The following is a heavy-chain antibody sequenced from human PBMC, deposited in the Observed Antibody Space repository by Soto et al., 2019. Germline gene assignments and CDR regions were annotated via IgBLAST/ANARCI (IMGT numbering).Heavy chain of an antibody. V-gene: IGHV3-74*01. Sequence: EVQLVESGGASVQPGGSLRLSCAASGFSLSKYWMHWVRQAPGKGLEWVSRVNGDGSSTTYADSVSGRFIISRDNAKNTVFLQMSSLRADATARYYCARGGGTDFYGLLDLWGQGTQVIVSS. D-gene: IGHD4-17*01. J-gene: IGHJ5*02. CDR1: GFSLSKYW. CDR3: ARGGGTDFYGLLDL. CDR2: VNGDGSST.